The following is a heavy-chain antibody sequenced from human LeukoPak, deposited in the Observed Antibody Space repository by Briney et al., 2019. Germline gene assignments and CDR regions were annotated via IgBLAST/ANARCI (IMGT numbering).Heavy chain of an antibody. CDR1: GFTFSSFE. V-gene: IGHV3-21*01. D-gene: IGHD1-26*01. CDR2: ITSSSRYI. Sequence: GGSLRLSCEGSGFTFSSFEMNWVRQAPGKGLEWVSSITSSSRYIYYGDPVKGRFTISRDNAKNSLFLQMNSLRAEDTAVYYCARDRGSYTLNSWGQGTLVTVSS. J-gene: IGHJ4*02. CDR3: ARDRGSYTLNS.